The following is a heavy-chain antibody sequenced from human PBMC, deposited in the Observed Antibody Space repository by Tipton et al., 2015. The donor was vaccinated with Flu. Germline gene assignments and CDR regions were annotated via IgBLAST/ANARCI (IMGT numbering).Heavy chain of an antibody. D-gene: IGHD3-10*02. J-gene: IGHJ4*02. Sequence: TLSLTCTVSGGSVNSGFYYWSWIRRPPGKALEWIGSVYYSGTTNYNPSLKSRVTISVDTSKSQFSLMLRSVTAADTAVYYCARLSYYDVDLKNFYFDYWGQGALVTVSS. CDR2: VYYSGTT. CDR1: GGSVNSGFYY. CDR3: ARLSYYDVDLKNFYFDY. V-gene: IGHV4-61*01.